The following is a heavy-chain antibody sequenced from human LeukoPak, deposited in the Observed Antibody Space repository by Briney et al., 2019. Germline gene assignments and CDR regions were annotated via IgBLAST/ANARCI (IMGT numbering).Heavy chain of an antibody. D-gene: IGHD1-1*01. V-gene: IGHV4-59*01. CDR1: GGSISSYY. J-gene: IGHJ4*02. Sequence: IPSETLSLTCTVSGGSISSYYWSWIRQPPGKGLEWIGYIYHSGSISYNPSLKSRVTISVDTSKNQFSLKLTSVTAADTAVYYCARGTTNLGEFDYWGQGTLVTVSS. CDR3: ARGTTNLGEFDY. CDR2: IYHSGSI.